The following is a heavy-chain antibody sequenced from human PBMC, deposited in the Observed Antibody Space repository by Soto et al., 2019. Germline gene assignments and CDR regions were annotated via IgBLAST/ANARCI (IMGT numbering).Heavy chain of an antibody. V-gene: IGHV3-11*05. CDR3: ARGRGAAADYFDF. CDR1: GFTFSDYY. Sequence: QVQLVESGGGLVKPGGSLRLSCAVSGFTFSDYYMTWIRQAPGKGLEWVSYISSSTSHTNYAASVKGRFTISRDNAKNSLFLQMNSLRAEDTAGYYGARGRGAAADYFDFWGQGTLVTVSS. CDR2: ISSSTSHT. J-gene: IGHJ4*02. D-gene: IGHD6-13*01.